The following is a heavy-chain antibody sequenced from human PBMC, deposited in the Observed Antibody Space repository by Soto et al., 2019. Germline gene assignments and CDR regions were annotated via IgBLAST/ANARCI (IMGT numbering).Heavy chain of an antibody. CDR2: FYYSGST. V-gene: IGHV4-31*03. CDR1: GGSISSGGYY. D-gene: IGHD3-10*01. J-gene: IGHJ5*02. CDR3: ARDLSPVRGVPNNWFDP. Sequence: LSLTCTVSGGSISSGGYYWSWIRQHPGKGLEWIGYFYYSGSTYYIPSLKSRVTISVDTSKNQFSLKLSSVTAADTAVYYCARDLSPVRGVPNNWFDPWGQGTLVTVSS.